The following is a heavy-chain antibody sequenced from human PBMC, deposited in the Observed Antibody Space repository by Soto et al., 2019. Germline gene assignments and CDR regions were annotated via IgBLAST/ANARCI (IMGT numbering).Heavy chain of an antibody. J-gene: IGHJ6*02. CDR1: GFTFDSYP. CDR3: ARAEYSSSWSPYYYYYGMDV. Sequence: PGGSLRLSCAVSGFTFDSYPMHWVRQAPGKGLEWVAVVSYDGTKEYYADSVKGRFTISRDNPKSTLSLQMNSLRADDTAVYYCARAEYSSSWSPYYYYYGMDVWGQGTTVTVSS. CDR2: VSYDGTKE. V-gene: IGHV3-30*14. D-gene: IGHD6-13*01.